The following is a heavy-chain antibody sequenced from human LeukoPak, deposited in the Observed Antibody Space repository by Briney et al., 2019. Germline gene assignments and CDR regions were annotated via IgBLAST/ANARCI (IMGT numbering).Heavy chain of an antibody. CDR1: GVSFSRYY. Sequence: SETLSLTCTVSGVSFSRYYWIWIRQPPGKGLEWMGYIYYSGTTNYNPSLKSRVTISVDTSKDKFSLKLSCVTAADTAVYYCARLDTREADAFVISGERTMVTVSS. D-gene: IGHD5-18*01. J-gene: IGHJ3*02. CDR3: ARLDTREADAFVI. CDR2: IYYSGTT. V-gene: IGHV4-59*08.